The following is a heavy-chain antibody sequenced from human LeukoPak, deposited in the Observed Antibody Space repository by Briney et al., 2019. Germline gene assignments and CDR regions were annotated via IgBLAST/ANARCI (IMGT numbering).Heavy chain of an antibody. CDR3: TKDQFSKNGVYDAFDI. D-gene: IGHD2-8*01. V-gene: IGHV3-23*01. CDR1: GFTFSSYA. J-gene: IGHJ3*02. CDR2: ISGSGGST. Sequence: PGGSLRLSCAASGFTFSSYAMSWVRQAPGKGLEWVSAISGSGGSTYYADSVKGRFTISRDNSKNTLYLQMNSLRAEDTAVYYCTKDQFSKNGVYDAFDIWGQGTMVTVSS.